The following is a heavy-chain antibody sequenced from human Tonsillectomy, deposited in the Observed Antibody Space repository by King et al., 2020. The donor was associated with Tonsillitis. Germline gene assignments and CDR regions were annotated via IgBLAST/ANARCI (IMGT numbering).Heavy chain of an antibody. CDR2: ISHSGST. V-gene: IGHV4-34*01. CDR3: ARAGVYGDYSRGAFDI. CDR1: GGSFSGYY. Sequence: VQLQQWGAGLVKPSETLSLTCAVYGGSFSGYYWSWIRQPPGKGLEWIGEISHSGSTNYNPSLKSRVTISVDTSKNQFSLKLSSVTAADTAVYYCARAGVYGDYSRGAFDIWGQGTMVTVSS. J-gene: IGHJ3*02. D-gene: IGHD4-17*01.